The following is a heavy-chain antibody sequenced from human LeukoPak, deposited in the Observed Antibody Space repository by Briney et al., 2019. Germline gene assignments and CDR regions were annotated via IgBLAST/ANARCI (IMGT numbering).Heavy chain of an antibody. CDR1: GGSISSYY. D-gene: IGHD3-22*01. CDR3: ARNYDDSGYTAFGY. Sequence: SQTLSLTCTVSGGSISSYYWSWIRQSPGKGLEWIGHIYSSGSTNYNPSLKSRVTISIDTSKNQFSLKLSSVTAADTALYYCARNYDDSGYTAFGYWGRGTLVTVSS. CDR2: IYSSGST. J-gene: IGHJ4*02. V-gene: IGHV4-59*01.